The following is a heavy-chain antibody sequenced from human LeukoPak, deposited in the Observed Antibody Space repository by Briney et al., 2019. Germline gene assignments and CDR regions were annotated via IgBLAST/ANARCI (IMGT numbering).Heavy chain of an antibody. J-gene: IGHJ4*02. CDR1: GFTFDNYG. Sequence: PGGSLRLSCAASGFTFDNYGMSWVRLAPGKGLEWVSYISSSGSTIYYADSVKGRFTISRDNAKNSLYLQMNGLRAEDTAVYYCARVLAAAGIGYWGQGTLVTVSS. D-gene: IGHD6-13*01. CDR3: ARVLAAAGIGY. V-gene: IGHV3-48*04. CDR2: ISSSGSTI.